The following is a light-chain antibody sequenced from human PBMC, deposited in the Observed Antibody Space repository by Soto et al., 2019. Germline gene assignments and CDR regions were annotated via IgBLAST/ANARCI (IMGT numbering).Light chain of an antibody. CDR1: QSVSSSH. CDR3: QQYNNWPPGT. J-gene: IGKJ2*02. V-gene: IGKV3-20*01. Sequence: EIVLTQSPGNLSLSPGERATLSCRASQSVSSSHLAWYQQKPGQAPRLLIYGASSRATGIPDRFSGGGSGTDFTLTISRLEPEDFAVYYCQQYNNWPPGTFGQGTKLEIK. CDR2: GAS.